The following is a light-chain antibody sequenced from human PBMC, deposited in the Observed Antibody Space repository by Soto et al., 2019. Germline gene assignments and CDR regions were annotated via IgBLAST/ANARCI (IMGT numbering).Light chain of an antibody. CDR1: QSISSW. V-gene: IGKV1-5*01. J-gene: IGKJ5*01. Sequence: DSQMTQSPSTRSASVGDRVTITCRASQSISSWLAWYQQKPGKAPRLLIYDASSLESGVPSRFSGSGSGTDFTLTISSLQPEDFATYYCQQSYSTPISFGQGTRLEIK. CDR2: DAS. CDR3: QQSYSTPIS.